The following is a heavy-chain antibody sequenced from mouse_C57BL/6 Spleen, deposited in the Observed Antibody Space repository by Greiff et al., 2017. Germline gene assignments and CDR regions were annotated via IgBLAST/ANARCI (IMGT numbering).Heavy chain of an antibody. J-gene: IGHJ3*01. CDR2: IYPGSGST. D-gene: IGHD2-4*01. Sequence: QVQLQQSGAELVKPGASVKMSCKASGYTFTSYWITWVKQRPGQGLEWIGDIYPGSGSTNYNEKFKSKATLTVDTSSSTAYMQLSSLTSEDSAVYYCARGGGLRLVAWFAYWGQGTLVTVSA. V-gene: IGHV1-55*01. CDR3: ARGGGLRLVAWFAY. CDR1: GYTFTSYW.